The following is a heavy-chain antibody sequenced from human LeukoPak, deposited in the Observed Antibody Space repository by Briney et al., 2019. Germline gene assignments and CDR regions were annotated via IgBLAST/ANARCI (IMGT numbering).Heavy chain of an antibody. J-gene: IGHJ3*02. V-gene: IGHV3-74*01. Sequence: GGSLRLSCVASRFTFSNYWMHWVRQAPGKGLVWVSRINSDGSSTSYADSVKGRFTISRDNAKNTLYLQMNSLRAEDTAVYYCARGDLGYYDSSGYWGAFDIWGQGTMVTVSS. CDR1: RFTFSNYW. D-gene: IGHD3-22*01. CDR2: INSDGSST. CDR3: ARGDLGYYDSSGYWGAFDI.